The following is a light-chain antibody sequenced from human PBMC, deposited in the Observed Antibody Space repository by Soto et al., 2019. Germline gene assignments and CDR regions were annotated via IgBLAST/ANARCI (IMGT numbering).Light chain of an antibody. V-gene: IGLV2-14*01. Sequence: QSALTQPASVSGSPGQSITISCTGTSSDVGGYNYVSWYQQHPGKAPKLMIYDVSNRPSGVSSRFSGSKSGNTASLTISGLQAEEEADYYCSSYTSSSTPFYVFGTGTKLTVL. CDR3: SSYTSSSTPFYV. CDR2: DVS. CDR1: SSDVGGYNY. J-gene: IGLJ1*01.